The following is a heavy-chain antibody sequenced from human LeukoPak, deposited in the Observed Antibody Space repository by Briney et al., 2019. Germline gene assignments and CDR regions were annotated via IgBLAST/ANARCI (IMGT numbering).Heavy chain of an antibody. CDR3: AGYYDSSGPWDY. CDR1: GGSISSYY. V-gene: IGHV4-59*01. CDR2: IYYSGST. Sequence: SETLSLTCTVSGGSISSYYWSWIRQPPGKGLEWIGYIYYSGSTNYNPSLKSRVTISVDTSKNQFSPKLSSVTAADTAVYYCAGYYDSSGPWDYWGQGTLVTVSS. J-gene: IGHJ4*02. D-gene: IGHD3-22*01.